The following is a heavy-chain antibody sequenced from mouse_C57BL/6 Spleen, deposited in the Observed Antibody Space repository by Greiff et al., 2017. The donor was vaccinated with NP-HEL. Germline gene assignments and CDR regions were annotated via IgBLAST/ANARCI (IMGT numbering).Heavy chain of an antibody. CDR2: IDPSDSET. J-gene: IGHJ2*01. V-gene: IGHV1-52*01. Sequence: LQESGAELVRPGSSVKLSCKASGYTFTSYWMHWVKQRPIQGLEWIGNIDPSDSETHYNQKFKDKATLTVDKSSSTAYMQLSSLTSEDSAVYYCARRYFDYWGQGTTLTVSS. CDR3: ARRYFDY. CDR1: GYTFTSYW.